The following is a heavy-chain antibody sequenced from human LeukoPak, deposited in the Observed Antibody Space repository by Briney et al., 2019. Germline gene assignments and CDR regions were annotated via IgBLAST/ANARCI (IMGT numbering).Heavy chain of an antibody. CDR2: IYYSGST. CDR1: GGSLSNYY. D-gene: IGHD3-22*01. V-gene: IGHV4-39*01. J-gene: IGHJ4*02. CDR3: ARQAARAYYYDSSGYYLDYFDY. Sequence: SETLSLICTVSGGSLSNYYWSWIRQPPGKGLEWIGSIYYSGSTYYNPSLKSRVTISVDTSKNQFSLKLSSVTAADTAVYYCARQAARAYYYDSSGYYLDYFDYWGQGTLVTVSS.